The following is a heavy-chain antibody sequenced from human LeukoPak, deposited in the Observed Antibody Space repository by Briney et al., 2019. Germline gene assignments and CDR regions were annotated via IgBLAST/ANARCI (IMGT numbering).Heavy chain of an antibody. J-gene: IGHJ4*02. D-gene: IGHD1-26*01. Sequence: GRSLRLSCAASGFTFDQYGMQWVRQAPGKGLEWVAFIRYDESRKYYADSVKGRFTISRDNSKNTVDLQMNSLRAEDSALYYCAKGYSGSYWAVDSWGQGTLVTVSS. CDR1: GFTFDQYG. V-gene: IGHV3-30*02. CDR2: IRYDESRK. CDR3: AKGYSGSYWAVDS.